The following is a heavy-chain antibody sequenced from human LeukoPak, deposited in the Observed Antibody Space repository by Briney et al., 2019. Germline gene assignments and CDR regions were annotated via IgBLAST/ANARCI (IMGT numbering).Heavy chain of an antibody. CDR3: TKRGVTISFFDP. J-gene: IGHJ5*02. Sequence: GGSLRLSCAASGFTFNNYAMSWVRQPPGKGLEWVSDISASGDNTYYAESVKGRFTMSRDNSKNTLYLEMNSLRDEDTAVYYCTKRGVTISFFDPWGQGTLVTVSS. D-gene: IGHD1-1*01. CDR1: GFTFNNYA. CDR2: ISASGDNT. V-gene: IGHV3-23*01.